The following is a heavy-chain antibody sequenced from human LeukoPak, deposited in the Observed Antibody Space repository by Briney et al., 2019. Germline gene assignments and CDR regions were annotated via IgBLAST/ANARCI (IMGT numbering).Heavy chain of an antibody. CDR2: IFHFGSP. Sequence: SEILSLTCTVSGDSINNYYWNWIRQSPGKGLEWIGYIFHFGSPHYSPSLRSRVTISIDTSKNQFSLKLTSVTTADTAIYYCASSRRGYTSGWFFDYWGQGALVTVSS. D-gene: IGHD6-13*01. CDR1: GDSINNYY. J-gene: IGHJ4*02. V-gene: IGHV4-59*01. CDR3: ASSRRGYTSGWFFDY.